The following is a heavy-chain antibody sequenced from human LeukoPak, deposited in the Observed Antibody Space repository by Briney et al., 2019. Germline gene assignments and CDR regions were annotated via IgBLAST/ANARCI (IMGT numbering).Heavy chain of an antibody. V-gene: IGHV4-39*07. J-gene: IGHJ4*02. CDR3: ARGGSYTMVKNY. CDR1: GGSISSGYYY. Sequence: SETLSLTCTLSGGSISSGYYYWGWIRQPPGKGLEWIGSIYYSGDTYYNPSLKSRVTISLDTSKNQFSLRLSSVSAADTAVYYCARGGSYTMVKNYWGQGTLVTVSS. D-gene: IGHD1-26*01. CDR2: IYYSGDT.